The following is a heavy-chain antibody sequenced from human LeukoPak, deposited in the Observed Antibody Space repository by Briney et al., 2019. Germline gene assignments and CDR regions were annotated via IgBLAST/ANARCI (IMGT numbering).Heavy chain of an antibody. CDR2: IIGSGGST. D-gene: IGHD3-9*01. J-gene: IGHJ5*02. CDR3: AKREFHYDILTGYYNWFDP. V-gene: IGHV3-23*01. CDR1: GFTFSSYA. Sequence: GGSLRLSCAASGFTFSSYAMSWVRQAPGKGLEWVSAIIGSGGSTYYADSVKGRFTISRDNSKNTLYLQMNSLRAEDTAVYYCAKREFHYDILTGYYNWFDPWGQGTLVTVSS.